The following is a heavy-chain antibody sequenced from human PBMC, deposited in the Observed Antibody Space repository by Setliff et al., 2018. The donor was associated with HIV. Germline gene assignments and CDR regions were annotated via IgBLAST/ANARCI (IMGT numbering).Heavy chain of an antibody. Sequence: RASVKVSCKASGYTFTGYHIHWVRQAPGQGLGWLGRINPNSGGTKYAQKFQGRVTMTRDTSISTAYMQLSSLSSDDTVVYYCARGGYSGYDTGDAFDIWGQGTMVTVSS. D-gene: IGHD5-12*01. CDR2: INPNSGGT. CDR1: GYTFTGYH. V-gene: IGHV1-2*05. CDR3: ARGGYSGYDTGDAFDI. J-gene: IGHJ3*02.